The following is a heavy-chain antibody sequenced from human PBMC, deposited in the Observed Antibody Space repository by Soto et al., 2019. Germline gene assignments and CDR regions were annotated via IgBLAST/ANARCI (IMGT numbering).Heavy chain of an antibody. CDR1: GCSISSYY. CDR3: ARVRGYSSSWYVDY. Sequence: KLRETLSLTCTVSGCSISSYYWSWIRHPAGKGLEWIGRIYTSGSTNYNPSLKSRVTMSVDTSKNQFSLKLSSVTAADTAVYYCARVRGYSSSWYVDYWGQGTLVTVSS. J-gene: IGHJ4*02. D-gene: IGHD6-13*01. V-gene: IGHV4-4*07. CDR2: IYTSGST.